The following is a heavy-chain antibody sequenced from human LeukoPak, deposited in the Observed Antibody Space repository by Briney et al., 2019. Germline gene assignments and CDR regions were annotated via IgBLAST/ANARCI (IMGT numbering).Heavy chain of an antibody. D-gene: IGHD3-10*01. CDR1: GFTFSSYW. V-gene: IGHV3-7*01. CDR2: VKQDGSEK. J-gene: IGHJ4*02. CDR3: VRDIREYDF. Sequence: GGSLRLSCSASGFTFSSYWVTWVRQAPGKGLEWVANVKQDGSEKNYVDSVKGRFTISRDNAKNTVFLQMNNLRAEDTAVYYCVRDIREYDFWGQGTLVTVSS.